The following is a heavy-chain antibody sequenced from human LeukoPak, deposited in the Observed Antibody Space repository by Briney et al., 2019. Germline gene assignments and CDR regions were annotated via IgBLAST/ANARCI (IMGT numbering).Heavy chain of an antibody. CDR1: GYTFIGYY. J-gene: IGHJ4*02. D-gene: IGHD3-10*01. Sequence: ASVKVSCKASGYTFIGYYIHWVRQAPGQGLEWMGWINPNSGGTNYAQKFQGRVTMTRDTSISTAYMELRSLRSDDTAVYYCARILLLWFGEPTYYFDYWGQGTLVTVSS. CDR3: ARILLLWFGEPTYYFDY. CDR2: INPNSGGT. V-gene: IGHV1-2*02.